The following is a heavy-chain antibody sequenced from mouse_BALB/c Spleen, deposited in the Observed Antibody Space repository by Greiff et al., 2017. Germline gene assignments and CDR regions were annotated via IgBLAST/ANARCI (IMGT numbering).Heavy chain of an antibody. CDR3: EKERYGGAMDY. D-gene: IGHD2-14*01. V-gene: IGHV5-9-4*01. CDR1: GFTFSSYA. Sequence: EVKLMESGGGLVKPGGSLKLSCAASGFTFSSYAMSWVRQSPEKRLEWVAEISSGGSYTYYPDTVTGRFTISRDNAKNTLYLEMSSLRSEDTAMYYCEKERYGGAMDYWGQGTSVTVSS. CDR2: ISSGGSYT. J-gene: IGHJ4*01.